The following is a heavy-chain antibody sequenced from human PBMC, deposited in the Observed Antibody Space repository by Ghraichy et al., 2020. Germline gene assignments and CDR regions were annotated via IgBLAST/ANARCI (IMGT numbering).Heavy chain of an antibody. CDR2: ISGSGGST. D-gene: IGHD2-2*01. Sequence: GGSLRLSCAASGFTFRSYAMSWVRQAPGKGLEWVSDISGSGGSTYYADSVKGRFTISRDNSKNTLYLQMNSLRVEDTAVYYCASRPVPAAIANAAFDIWGQGTMVTVSS. CDR3: ASRPVPAAIANAAFDI. V-gene: IGHV3-23*01. J-gene: IGHJ3*02. CDR1: GFTFRSYA.